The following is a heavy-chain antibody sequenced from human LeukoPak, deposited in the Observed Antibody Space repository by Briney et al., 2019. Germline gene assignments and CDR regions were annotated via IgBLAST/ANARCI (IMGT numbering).Heavy chain of an antibody. J-gene: IGHJ4*02. CDR2: IGGSSDFT. CDR1: GFTFSNYA. Sequence: PGGSLRLSCAASGFTFSNYAMSWVRQAPGKGLEWVSAIGGSSDFTYYAEYVKGRFTISRDNCKKTLYLQMNSLRDEDTAVYYCAKADRGWGVITKDWGQGTLVTVSS. D-gene: IGHD3-10*01. CDR3: AKADRGWGVITKD. V-gene: IGHV3-23*01.